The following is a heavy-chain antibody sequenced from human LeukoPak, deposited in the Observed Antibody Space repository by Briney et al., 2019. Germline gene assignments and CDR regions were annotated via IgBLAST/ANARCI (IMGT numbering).Heavy chain of an antibody. D-gene: IGHD4-17*01. CDR3: ARQPSLDYGDNGHFQH. CDR2: IYPGDSDT. J-gene: IGHJ1*01. V-gene: IGHV5-51*01. CDR1: GYNFTSYW. Sequence: GESLKISCKGSGYNFTSYWIGWVRQMPGKGLEWMGIIYPGDSDTKYSPSFQGQVTISADKSISTAYLQWSGLKASDTATYYCARQPSLDYGDNGHFQHWGQGTLVTVSS.